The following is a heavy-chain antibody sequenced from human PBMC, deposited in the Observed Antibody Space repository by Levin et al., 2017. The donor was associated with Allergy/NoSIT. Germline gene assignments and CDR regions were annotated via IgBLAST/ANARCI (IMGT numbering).Heavy chain of an antibody. J-gene: IGHJ2*01. CDR3: ARDHPWVAAAGTCWYFDL. Sequence: GGSLRLSCAASGFTFSSYSMNWVRQAPGKGLEWVSSISSSSSYIYYADSVKGRFTISRDNAKNSLYLQMNSLRAEDTAVYYCARDHPWVAAAGTCWYFDLWGRGTLVTVSS. D-gene: IGHD6-13*01. CDR2: ISSSSSYI. V-gene: IGHV3-21*01. CDR1: GFTFSSYS.